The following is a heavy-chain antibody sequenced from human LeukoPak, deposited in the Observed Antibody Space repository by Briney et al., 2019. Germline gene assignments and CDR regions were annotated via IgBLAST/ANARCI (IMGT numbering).Heavy chain of an antibody. V-gene: IGHV4-39*01. CDR3: ASLTTFGVVINFGELEQDY. CDR1: GGSISSSSHY. J-gene: IGHJ4*02. Sequence: SETLSLTCTVSGGSISSSSHYWGWIRQPPGKGLEWIGSIYYSGSTYYNPSLKSRATISVDTSKNQFSLKLSSVTAADTAVYYCASLTTFGVVINFGELEQDYWGQGTLASVSS. D-gene: IGHD3-3*01. CDR2: IYYSGST.